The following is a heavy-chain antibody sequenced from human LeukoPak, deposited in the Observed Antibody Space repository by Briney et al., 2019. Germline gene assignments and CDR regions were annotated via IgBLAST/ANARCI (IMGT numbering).Heavy chain of an antibody. J-gene: IGHJ4*02. V-gene: IGHV3-23*01. D-gene: IGHD4-17*01. CDR3: AHDPTVTHFHGYFDL. Sequence: GGSLRLSCAASGLTFGAYDMSWVRQAPGKGLEWVSTISGSGSVTSYADSVKGRFTISRDNSKNTLYLQMNSLRAEDTAVYYCAHDPTVTHFHGYFDLWGQGTLVTVSS. CDR2: ISGSGSVT. CDR1: GLTFGAYD.